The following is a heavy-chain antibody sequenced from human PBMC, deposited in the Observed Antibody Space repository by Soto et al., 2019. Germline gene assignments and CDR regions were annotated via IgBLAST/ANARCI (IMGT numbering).Heavy chain of an antibody. D-gene: IGHD6-13*01. J-gene: IGHJ3*02. V-gene: IGHV1-8*01. CDR3: ARALTLYSSIWGPRRRYAFDI. Sequence: QVQLVQSGAEVKKPGASVKVSCKASGYTFTRYDINWVRQATGQGREWMGWMNPNSGNTGYAQKFQGRGTMTRNTPISTAYMELSSLRSEYTAVYYCARALTLYSSIWGPRRRYAFDIWGQGTMVTVSS. CDR2: MNPNSGNT. CDR1: GYTFTRYD.